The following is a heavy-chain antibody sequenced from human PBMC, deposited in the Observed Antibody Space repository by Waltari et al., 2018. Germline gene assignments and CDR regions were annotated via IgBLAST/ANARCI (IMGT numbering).Heavy chain of an antibody. Sequence: QVQLVQSGAEVKKPGSSVKVSCKASGGTFSSYAISWVRQAPGQGLEWMGRIIPIFGTANYAQKFQGRVTITADKSTSTAYMELSSLRSEDTAVYYCASPLQQGDYYYYGMDVWGQGTTVTVSS. V-gene: IGHV1-69*08. CDR2: IIPIFGTA. J-gene: IGHJ6*02. CDR1: GGTFSSYA. D-gene: IGHD5-18*01. CDR3: ASPLQQGDYYYYGMDV.